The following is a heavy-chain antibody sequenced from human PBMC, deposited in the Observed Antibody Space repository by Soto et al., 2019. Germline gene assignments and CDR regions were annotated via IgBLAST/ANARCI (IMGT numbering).Heavy chain of an antibody. CDR3: VREASSSGLHLDH. Sequence: GGSLRLSCAASGFTFSSYAMSWVRQAPGKGLEWVSAISGSGGSTYYADSVKGRFTISRGNSKNTLYLQMNSLRAEDAAVYYCVREASSSGLHLDHWGRGTLVTVSS. D-gene: IGHD6-6*01. CDR2: ISGSGGST. J-gene: IGHJ4*02. V-gene: IGHV3-23*01. CDR1: GFTFSSYA.